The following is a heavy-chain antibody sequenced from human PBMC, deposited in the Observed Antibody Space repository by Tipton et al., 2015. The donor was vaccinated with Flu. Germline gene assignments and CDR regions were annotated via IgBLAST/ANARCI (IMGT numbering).Heavy chain of an antibody. V-gene: IGHV4-61*02. Sequence: TLSLTCTVSGASISSGSFYWTWLRQPAGKGLEWIGRLYTAGGTTYNSSLKSRVTISLDTPKNQSSLSLNSVTAADTAVYFCARQRSYYDTSGPRGGGFYLDYWGQGALVTVSS. CDR2: LYTAGGT. J-gene: IGHJ4*02. D-gene: IGHD3-16*01. CDR3: ARQRSYYDTSGPRGGGFYLDY. CDR1: GASISSGSFY.